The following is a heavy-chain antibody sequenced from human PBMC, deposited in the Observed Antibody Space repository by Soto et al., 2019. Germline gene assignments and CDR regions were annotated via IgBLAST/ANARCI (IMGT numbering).Heavy chain of an antibody. CDR2: IKQDGSEK. CDR3: ARDSLNYCSGGSCFYYYMDV. V-gene: IGHV3-7*01. J-gene: IGHJ6*03. Sequence: HPGGSLRLSCAASGFTFSSYWMSWVRQAPGKGLEWVANIKQDGSEKYYVDSVKGRFTISRDNAKNSLYLQMNSLRAEDTAVYYCARDSLNYCSGGSCFYYYMDVWGKGTTVTVSS. CDR1: GFTFSSYW. D-gene: IGHD2-15*01.